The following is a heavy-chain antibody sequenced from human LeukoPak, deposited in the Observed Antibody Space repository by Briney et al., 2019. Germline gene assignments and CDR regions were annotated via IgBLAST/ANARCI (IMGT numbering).Heavy chain of an antibody. CDR2: IWYDGSNK. CDR1: GFTFSSYG. Sequence: PGGSLRLSCAASGFTFSSYGMHWVRQAPGKGLEWVAVIWYDGSNKYYADSVKGRFTISRDNSKNTLYLQMNSLRAEDTAVYYCARGDIKSRWQYNWFAPWGQGTLVTVSS. D-gene: IGHD6-19*01. V-gene: IGHV3-33*01. J-gene: IGHJ5*02. CDR3: ARGDIKSRWQYNWFAP.